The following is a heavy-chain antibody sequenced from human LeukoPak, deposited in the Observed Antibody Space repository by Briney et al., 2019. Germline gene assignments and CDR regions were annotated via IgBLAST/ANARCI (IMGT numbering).Heavy chain of an antibody. CDR3: ARIPLGCHANYFDN. J-gene: IGHJ4*02. CDR2: IDWDDDK. V-gene: IGHV2-70*11. CDR1: GFSLSTSGMC. Sequence: DSGPPVPKPTQTLTLTCTFSGFSLSTSGMCVSWIRQPPGKALEWLARIDWDDDKYYSTSLKTTLTISKDTSKNQVVLTMTNMDPVDTATYYCARIPLGCHANYFDNWGQGRPRSVSS. D-gene: IGHD2-2*01.